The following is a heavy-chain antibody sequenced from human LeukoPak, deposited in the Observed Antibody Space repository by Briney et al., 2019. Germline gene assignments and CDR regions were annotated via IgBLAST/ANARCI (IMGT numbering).Heavy chain of an antibody. Sequence: SETLSLTCTVSGDSISRNIYYWCWIRQSAGKGLEWIGRLNPSGTTSSNPSLKSRLTMSLDPPENKFSLKLSSVTPADTALYYCARGRPYGDYFDYWGQGSLVTVSS. V-gene: IGHV4-61*02. CDR1: GDSISRNIYY. D-gene: IGHD4-17*01. CDR3: ARGRPYGDYFDY. J-gene: IGHJ4*02. CDR2: LNPSGTT.